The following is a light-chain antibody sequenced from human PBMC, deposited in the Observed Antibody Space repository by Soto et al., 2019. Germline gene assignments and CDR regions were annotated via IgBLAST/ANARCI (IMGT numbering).Light chain of an antibody. CDR1: SSNIGSHN. CDR2: KNN. CDR3: AAWDDSLSGRV. Sequence: QSVLTQPPSASGTPGQRVSISCSGGSSNIGSHNVYWYQQLPGTAPKLLIFKNNQRPSGVPDRFSGSKSGTSAPLAISGLRSEDEADYYCAAWDDSLSGRVFGTGTKLTVL. V-gene: IGLV1-47*01. J-gene: IGLJ1*01.